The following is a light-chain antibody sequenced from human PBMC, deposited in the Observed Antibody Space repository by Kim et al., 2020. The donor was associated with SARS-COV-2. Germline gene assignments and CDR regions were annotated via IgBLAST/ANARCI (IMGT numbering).Light chain of an antibody. CDR3: QQNENLPLT. V-gene: IGKV1-33*01. Sequence: DIQMTQSPPSLSASIGDRVTITCQASQNINNYLNWYQQKPGKAPKVLIYDASNLETGVPSRFSGHGSGTDFSFTISSLQPEDIATYYCQQNENLPLTFGGGTKVDIK. CDR1: QNINNY. J-gene: IGKJ4*01. CDR2: DAS.